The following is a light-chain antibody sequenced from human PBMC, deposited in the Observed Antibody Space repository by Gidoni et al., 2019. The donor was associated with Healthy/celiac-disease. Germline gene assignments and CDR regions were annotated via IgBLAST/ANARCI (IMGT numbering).Light chain of an antibody. CDR3: QQYCSYPMFT. CDR2: AAS. Sequence: AIRMTQSPSSPAASTGDRVTITCRASQGIRSDLAWYQQKPGKAPKLLIYAASTLQSGVPSRFSGSGSGTDFTLTISCLQSEDLATYYCQQYCSYPMFTFGQGTKLEIK. CDR1: QGIRSD. J-gene: IGKJ2*01. V-gene: IGKV1-8*01.